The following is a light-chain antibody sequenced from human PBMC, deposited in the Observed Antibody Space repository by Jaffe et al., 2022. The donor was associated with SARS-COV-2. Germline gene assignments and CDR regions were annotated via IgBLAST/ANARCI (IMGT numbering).Light chain of an antibody. CDR3: CSGTTTFVL. CDR2: EGT. Sequence: QSALTQPASVSGSPGQSITISCTATSSDVGSYDPVSWYQQHPGKAPKLMIYEGTKRPSGVSNRFSASKSGNTASLTISGLQAEDEADYYCCSGTTTFVLFGGGTKVTVL. V-gene: IGLV2-23*03. CDR1: SSDVGSYDP. J-gene: IGLJ2*01.